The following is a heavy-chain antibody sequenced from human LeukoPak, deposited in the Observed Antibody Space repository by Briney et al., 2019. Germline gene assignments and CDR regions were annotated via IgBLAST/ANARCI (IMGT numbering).Heavy chain of an antibody. CDR3: AKGFNYYASGSHFDS. J-gene: IGHJ4*02. V-gene: IGHV1-46*01. Sequence: ASVKVSCKASGYSFTSYYMHWVRQAPGQGLEWMGIINPNGGSTSYAQKFRGRVTMTRDTSTSTVYMELSSLKSEDTAVYFCAKGFNYYASGSHFDSWGQGTLVTVSS. CDR2: INPNGGST. CDR1: GYSFTSYY. D-gene: IGHD3-10*01.